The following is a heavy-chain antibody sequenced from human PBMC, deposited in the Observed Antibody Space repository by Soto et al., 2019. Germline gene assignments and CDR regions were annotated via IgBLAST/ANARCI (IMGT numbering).Heavy chain of an antibody. CDR3: TRGVVIGY. CDR2: IRTNSRGATT. CDR1: GFVFGDYE. Sequence: EVQVVESGGGLVQPGRSLRLSCTTSGFVFGDYEMSCFRQAPGKGLEWVGFIRTNSRGATTEYAASVRGRFTISRDDSKSVAYLQMNSLKIEDTAVYYCTRGVVIGYWGQGTLVTVSS. V-gene: IGHV3-49*03. J-gene: IGHJ4*02.